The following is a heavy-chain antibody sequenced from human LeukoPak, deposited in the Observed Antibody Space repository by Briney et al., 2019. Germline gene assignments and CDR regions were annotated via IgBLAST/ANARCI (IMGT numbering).Heavy chain of an antibody. Sequence: PSETLSLTCAVYGGSFSGYYWSWIRQPPGKGLEWIGEINHSGSTNYNPSLKSRVTLSVDTSKNQFSLKLSSVTAADTAVYYCARKKGYCSGGSCPGYFQHWGQGTLVTVSS. D-gene: IGHD2-15*01. J-gene: IGHJ1*01. CDR1: GGSFSGYY. V-gene: IGHV4-34*01. CDR3: ARKKGYCSGGSCPGYFQH. CDR2: INHSGST.